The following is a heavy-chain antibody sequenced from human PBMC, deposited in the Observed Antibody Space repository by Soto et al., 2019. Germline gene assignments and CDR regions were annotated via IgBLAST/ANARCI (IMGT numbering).Heavy chain of an antibody. CDR2: IWYDGSNK. CDR1: GFTFSSYG. CDR3: ARDEGLHLGELSLYTQFDY. Sequence: GGSLRLSCAASGFTFSSYGMHWVRQAPGKGLEWVAVIWYDGSNKYYADSVKGRFTISRDNSKNTLYLQMNSLRAEDTAVYYCARDEGLHLGELSLYTQFDYWGQGTLVTVSS. J-gene: IGHJ4*02. V-gene: IGHV3-33*01. D-gene: IGHD3-16*02.